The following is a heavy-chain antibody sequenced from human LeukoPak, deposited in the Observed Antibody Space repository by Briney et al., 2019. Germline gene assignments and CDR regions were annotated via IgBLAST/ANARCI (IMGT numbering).Heavy chain of an antibody. CDR3: ARITYYYDSSGYPFDY. J-gene: IGHJ4*02. D-gene: IGHD3-22*01. CDR2: ISYDGSNK. Sequence: GGSLRLSCAASGFTFSSYSMNWVRQAPGKGLEWVAVISYDGSNKYYADSVKGRFTISRDNSKNTLYLQMNSLRAEDTAVYYCARITYYYDSSGYPFDYWGQGTLVTVSS. V-gene: IGHV3-30*03. CDR1: GFTFSSYS.